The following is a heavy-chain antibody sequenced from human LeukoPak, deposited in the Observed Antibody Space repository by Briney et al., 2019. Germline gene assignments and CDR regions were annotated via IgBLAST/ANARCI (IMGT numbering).Heavy chain of an antibody. CDR2: IYRSGAT. J-gene: IGHJ4*02. Sequence: PGGSLRLSCAASGFTFSSYSMNWVRQAPGKGLEWIGEIYRSGATNYNPSLKSRVTVSLDKSKNQFSLRLNSVTAADTAIYYCARNAGYSDLNYWGQGVLVTVSS. V-gene: IGHV4-4*02. D-gene: IGHD3-22*01. CDR1: GFTFSSYSM. CDR3: ARNAGYSDLNY.